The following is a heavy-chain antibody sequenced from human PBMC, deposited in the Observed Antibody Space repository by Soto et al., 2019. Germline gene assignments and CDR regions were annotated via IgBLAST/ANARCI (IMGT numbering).Heavy chain of an antibody. J-gene: IGHJ4*02. CDR3: AREGRGKKAGYNGLVSLGY. D-gene: IGHD2-2*02. CDR2: IIPIFNST. CDR1: GSRFSNYV. V-gene: IGHV1-69*06. Sequence: QVQLVQSGAEVKSPGSSLKVSCKVSGSRFSNYVISWVRQAPGHGLEWLGRIIPIFNSTKYAQSFQGRVTITAVKSTSTASLELSSLTSDDTAVYYCAREGRGKKAGYNGLVSLGYWGQGTLVTVSS.